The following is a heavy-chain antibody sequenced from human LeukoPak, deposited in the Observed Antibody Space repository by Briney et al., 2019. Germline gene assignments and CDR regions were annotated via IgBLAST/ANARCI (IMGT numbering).Heavy chain of an antibody. J-gene: IGHJ3*02. Sequence: PGGSLRLSCAASGFTVSSNYMSWVRQAPGKGLEWVSAISGSGGSTYYADSVKGRFTISRDNSKNTLYLQMNSLRAEDTAVYYCAKGVLAAPWDAFDIWGQGTMVTVSS. CDR3: AKGVLAAPWDAFDI. CDR1: GFTVSSNY. D-gene: IGHD3-3*01. V-gene: IGHV3-23*01. CDR2: ISGSGGST.